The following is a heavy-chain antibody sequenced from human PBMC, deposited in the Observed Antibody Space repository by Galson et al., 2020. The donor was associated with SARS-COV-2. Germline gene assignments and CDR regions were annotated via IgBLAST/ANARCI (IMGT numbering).Heavy chain of an antibody. V-gene: IGHV3-30*18. CDR3: AKDGWRYDSSGYYFPPKLYYFDY. CDR1: GFNFSSYG. Sequence: GGSLRLSCAASGFNFSSYGMHWVRQAPGKGLEWVAVISYDGSNKYYADSVKGRFTISRDNSKNTLYLQMNSLRAEDTAVYYCAKDGWRYDSSGYYFPPKLYYFDYWGQGTLVTVSS. J-gene: IGHJ4*02. CDR2: ISYDGSNK. D-gene: IGHD3-22*01.